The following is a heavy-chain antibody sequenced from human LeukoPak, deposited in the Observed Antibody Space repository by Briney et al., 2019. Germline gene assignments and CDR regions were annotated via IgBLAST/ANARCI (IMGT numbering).Heavy chain of an antibody. D-gene: IGHD3-16*02. CDR1: GYTFTSYA. J-gene: IGHJ4*02. V-gene: IGHV7-4-1*02. Sequence: EASVKVSCKASGYTFTSYAMNWVRQAPGQGLEWMGWINTNTGNPTYAQGFTGRFVFSLDASVSTAYLQISSLKAEDTAVYYCARNGAHYDYVWGSYRGGYFDYWGQGTLVTVSS. CDR3: ARNGAHYDYVWGSYRGGYFDY. CDR2: INTNTGNP.